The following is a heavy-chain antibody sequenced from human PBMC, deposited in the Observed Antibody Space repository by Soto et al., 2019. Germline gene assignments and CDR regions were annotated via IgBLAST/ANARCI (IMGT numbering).Heavy chain of an antibody. CDR2: ISGSGGST. V-gene: IGHV3-23*01. CDR1: GFTFSSYA. D-gene: IGHD3-16*01. J-gene: IGHJ4*02. CDR3: AKVIHGGGLD. Sequence: EVQLLESGGGLVQPGGSLRLSCAASGFTFSSYAMSWVRQAPGKGLEWVSAISGSGGSTYYADSVKGRFTISRDNSKNTRYRQMNSRRAEDTAVDYCAKVIHGGGLDWGQGTLVTVSS.